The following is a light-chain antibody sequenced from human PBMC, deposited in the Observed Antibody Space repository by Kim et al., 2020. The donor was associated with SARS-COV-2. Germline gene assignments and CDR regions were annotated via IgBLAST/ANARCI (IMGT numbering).Light chain of an antibody. CDR2: GAS. CDR3: QQYGSSPRT. V-gene: IGKV3-20*01. J-gene: IGKJ3*01. Sequence: SPGEIGTLSCRASQSVSSSYLAWYQQKPGQAPRLLIYGASSRATGIPDRFSGSGSGTDFTLTISRLEPEDFAVYYCQQYGSSPRTFGPGTKVDIK. CDR1: QSVSSSY.